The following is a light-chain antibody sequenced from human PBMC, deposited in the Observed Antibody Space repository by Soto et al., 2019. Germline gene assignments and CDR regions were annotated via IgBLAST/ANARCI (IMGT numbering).Light chain of an antibody. CDR2: DAS. J-gene: IGKJ1*01. CDR3: QQRSNWPWT. CDR1: PSAGSS. Sequence: EIVLTQSPVTLSLSPGERATLSCRASPSAGSSLAWYQQKPGQAPRLLIYDASNRATGIPARFSGSGSGTDFTLTISSLEPEDFAVYYCQQRSNWPWTFGQGTKVEVK. V-gene: IGKV3-11*01.